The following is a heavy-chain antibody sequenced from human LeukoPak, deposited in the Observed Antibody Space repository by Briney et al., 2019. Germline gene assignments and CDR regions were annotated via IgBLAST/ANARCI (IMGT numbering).Heavy chain of an antibody. D-gene: IGHD4-17*01. J-gene: IGHJ6*02. CDR1: GYSFTSYW. CDR2: IDPSDSYT. V-gene: IGHV5-10-1*01. Sequence: GESLRISCKGSGYSFTSYWITWVRQMTGKALEWMGRIDPSDSYTNYSPSFQGHVTISADKSISTAYLQWSSLKASDTAMYYCATVTTIYYYYGMDVWGQGTTVTVSS. CDR3: ATVTTIYYYYGMDV.